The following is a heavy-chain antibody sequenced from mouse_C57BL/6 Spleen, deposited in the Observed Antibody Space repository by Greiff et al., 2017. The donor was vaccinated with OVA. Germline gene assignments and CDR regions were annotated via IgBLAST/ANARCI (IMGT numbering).Heavy chain of an antibody. CDR1: GFTFSDYG. V-gene: IGHV5-17*01. CDR2: ISSGSSTI. CDR3: ARGLRRGYYAMDY. Sequence: DVMLVESGGGLVKPGGSLKLSCAASGFTFSDYGMHWVRQAPEKGLEWVAYISSGSSTIYYADTVKGRFTISRDNAKNTLFLQMTSLRSEDTAMYYCARGLRRGYYAMDYWGQGTSVTVSS. D-gene: IGHD2-2*01. J-gene: IGHJ4*01.